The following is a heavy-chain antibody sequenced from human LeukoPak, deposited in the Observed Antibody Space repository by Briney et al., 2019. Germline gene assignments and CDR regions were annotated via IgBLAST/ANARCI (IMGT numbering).Heavy chain of an antibody. Sequence: GESLRISCKGSGYSFTSYWISWVRQMPGKGLEWMGRIDPSDSYTNYSPSFQGHVTISVDKSINTAYLQWSTLKASDTAMYYCARPLTVITRRVGVESDYWGQGTLVTVSS. V-gene: IGHV5-10-1*01. J-gene: IGHJ4*02. CDR2: IDPSDSYT. D-gene: IGHD3-22*01. CDR3: ARPLTVITRRVGVESDY. CDR1: GYSFTSYW.